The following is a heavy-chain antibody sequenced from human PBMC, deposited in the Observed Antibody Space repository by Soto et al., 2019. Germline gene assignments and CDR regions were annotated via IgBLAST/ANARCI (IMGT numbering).Heavy chain of an antibody. CDR2: INHSGST. CDR3: ARSYSRYVLDWLDP. J-gene: IGHJ5*02. Sequence: SETLSLTCAVYGGSFSGYYWSWIRQPPGKGLEWIGEINHSGSTNYNPSLKSRVTISVDTSKNQFSLKLSSVPAADKDVYYCARSYSRYVLDWLDPCGQGTLVSVSS. D-gene: IGHD6-13*01. V-gene: IGHV4-34*01. CDR1: GGSFSGYY.